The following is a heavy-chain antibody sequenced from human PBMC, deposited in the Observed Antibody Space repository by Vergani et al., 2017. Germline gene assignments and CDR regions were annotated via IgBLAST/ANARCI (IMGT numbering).Heavy chain of an antibody. D-gene: IGHD6-13*01. CDR3: ARGPGIAAAGTGWFDP. CDR2: IRSKAYGGTT. V-gene: IGHV3-49*03. CDR1: GFTFGDYA. J-gene: IGHJ5*02. Sequence: EVQLVESGGGLVQPGRSLRLSCTASGFTFGDYAMSWFRQAPGKGLEWVGFIRSKAYGGTTEYAASVKGRFTISRDNAKNSLYLQMNSLRAEDTAVYYCARGPGIAAAGTGWFDPWGQGTLVTVSS.